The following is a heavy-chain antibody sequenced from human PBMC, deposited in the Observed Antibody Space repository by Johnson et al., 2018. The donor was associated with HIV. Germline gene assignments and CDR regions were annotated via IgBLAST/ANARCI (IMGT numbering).Heavy chain of an antibody. D-gene: IGHD3-16*01. CDR1: GFTFSSYG. CDR3: ARANLSPFGGVNDAFDI. V-gene: IGHV3-30*02. J-gene: IGHJ3*02. Sequence: QVQLVESGGGLIQPGGSPRLSCAASGFTFSSYGMHWVRQAPGKGLEWVAFIRYDGSRSDYGASVKGRFPISRDNSKNILYLQMNRLRPEDTAVYYCARANLSPFGGVNDAFDIWGQGTMVTVSS. CDR2: IRYDGSRS.